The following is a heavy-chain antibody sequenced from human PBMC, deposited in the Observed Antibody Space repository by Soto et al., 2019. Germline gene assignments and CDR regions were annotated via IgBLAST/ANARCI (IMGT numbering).Heavy chain of an antibody. V-gene: IGHV1-46*01. CDR2: INPSGGST. J-gene: IGHJ5*02. CDR1: GYTFTSYY. Sequence: ASVKVSCKASGYTFTSYYMHWVRQAPGQGLEWMGIINPSGGSTSYAQKFQGRVTMTRDTSTSTVCMELSSLRSEDTAVYYCARDRGAVVVPAAIFTSGRKKNWFDPWGQGTLVTVSS. D-gene: IGHD2-2*02. CDR3: ARDRGAVVVPAAIFTSGRKKNWFDP.